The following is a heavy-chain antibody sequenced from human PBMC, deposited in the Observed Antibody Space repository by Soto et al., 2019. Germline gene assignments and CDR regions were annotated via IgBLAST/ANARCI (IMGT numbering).Heavy chain of an antibody. V-gene: IGHV3-11*03. Sequence: GGSLRLSCAASGFTFSDYYMSWIRQAPGKGLEWVSYISSSSSYTNYADSVKGRFTISRDNAKNSLYLQMNSLRAEDTAVYYCARLGYCSSTSCHANYYYGMDVWGQGTTVTVSS. CDR1: GFTFSDYY. CDR3: ARLGYCSSTSCHANYYYGMDV. J-gene: IGHJ6*02. D-gene: IGHD2-2*01. CDR2: ISSSSSYT.